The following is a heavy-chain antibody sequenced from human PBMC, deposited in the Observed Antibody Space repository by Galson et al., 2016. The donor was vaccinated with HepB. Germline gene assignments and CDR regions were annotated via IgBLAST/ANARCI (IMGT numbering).Heavy chain of an antibody. CDR2: IYYNEGA. Sequence: ETLSLTCSVSGDSISSYFWSWLRQPPGTGLEWIGSIYYNEGANYNPSLKSRLTISVDTSKNQFSLRLSSVDAADTAIYYCARAPYSVAEFNWFYPWGQRTLVTVSS. V-gene: IGHV4-59*01. CDR3: ARAPYSVAEFNWFYP. J-gene: IGHJ5*02. D-gene: IGHD6-19*01. CDR1: GDSISSYF.